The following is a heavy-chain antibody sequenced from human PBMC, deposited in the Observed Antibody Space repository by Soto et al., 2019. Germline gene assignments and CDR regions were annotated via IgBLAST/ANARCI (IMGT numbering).Heavy chain of an antibody. J-gene: IGHJ4*02. V-gene: IGHV1-69*13. CDR1: GGTFSSYA. D-gene: IGHD6-13*01. CDR2: IIPIFGTA. CDR3: ARRERNPRQLGAFDY. Sequence: GASVKVSCKASGGTFSSYAISWVRQAPGQGLEWMGGIIPIFGTANYAQKFQGRVTITADESTSTAYMELSSLRSEDTAVYYCARRERNPRQLGAFDYWGQGTLVTVSS.